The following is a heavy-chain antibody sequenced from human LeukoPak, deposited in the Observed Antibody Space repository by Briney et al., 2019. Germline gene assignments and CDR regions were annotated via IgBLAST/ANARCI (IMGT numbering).Heavy chain of an antibody. V-gene: IGHV1-8*01. CDR3: ARGTKPYRYRSSTSCRYYFDY. CDR1: GYTFTSYD. D-gene: IGHD2-2*01. CDR2: MNPNSGNT. J-gene: IGHJ4*02. Sequence: ASVKVSCKASGYTFTSYDINWVRQATGQGLEWMGWMNPNSGNTGYAQKFQGRVTMTRNTSISTAYMELSSLRSEDTAVYYCARGTKPYRYRSSTSCRYYFDYWGQGILVTVSS.